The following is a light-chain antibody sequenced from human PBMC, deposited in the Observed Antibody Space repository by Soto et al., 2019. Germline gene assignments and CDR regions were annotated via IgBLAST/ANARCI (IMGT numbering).Light chain of an antibody. Sequence: EIVMTQSPATLSVSPGERSTLSCRASQSISNNLAWYQQKPGQAPRRLIYGASTRATGIPDRFSGSGSGTEFTLTISSLQSEDFAIYYCQQYDSWPLTFGGGTRLEIK. J-gene: IGKJ5*01. V-gene: IGKV3-15*01. CDR2: GAS. CDR1: QSISNN. CDR3: QQYDSWPLT.